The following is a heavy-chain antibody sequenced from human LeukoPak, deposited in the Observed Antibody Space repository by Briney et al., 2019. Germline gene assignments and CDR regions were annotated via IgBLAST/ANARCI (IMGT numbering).Heavy chain of an antibody. CDR2: ISSSSSYI. Sequence: GGSLRLSCAASGFTFSSYSMNWVRQAPGKGLEWVSSISSSSSYIYYADSVKGRFTISRDNAKNSLYLQMNSLRAEDTAVYYCARHGGYSYGYDLGYWGQGTLVTVSS. CDR3: ARHGGYSYGYDLGY. V-gene: IGHV3-21*04. CDR1: GFTFSSYS. J-gene: IGHJ4*02. D-gene: IGHD5-18*01.